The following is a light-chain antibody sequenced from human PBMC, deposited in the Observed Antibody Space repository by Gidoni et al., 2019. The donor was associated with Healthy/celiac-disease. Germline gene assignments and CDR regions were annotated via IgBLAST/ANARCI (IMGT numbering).Light chain of an antibody. V-gene: IGKV1-33*01. CDR2: DAS. J-gene: IGKJ4*01. CDR1: QDISNY. Sequence: DIQMTQSPSSLSASVGDRVTITCQASQDISNYLNWYQQKPGKAPKLLIYDASNLETGVPSRFSGSGSGTDFTFTISSLQPEDIATYYCQQYDNLLSVTFGGXTKVEIK. CDR3: QQYDNLLSVT.